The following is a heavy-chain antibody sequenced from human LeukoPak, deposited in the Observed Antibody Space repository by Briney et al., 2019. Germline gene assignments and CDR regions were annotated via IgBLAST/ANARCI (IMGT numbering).Heavy chain of an antibody. CDR1: GGSINGNDYY. CDR3: ARTNYYFYYMDV. J-gene: IGHJ6*03. Sequence: SETLSLTCTVSGGSINGNDYYWGWIRQPPGKGLEWIGSIYYSGSTYYNPSLKTRVTISVDTSKNQFFLRLSSVTAADTAMYYCARTNYYFYYMDVWGRGTTVTVSS. D-gene: IGHD2-8*01. CDR2: IYYSGST. V-gene: IGHV4-39*01.